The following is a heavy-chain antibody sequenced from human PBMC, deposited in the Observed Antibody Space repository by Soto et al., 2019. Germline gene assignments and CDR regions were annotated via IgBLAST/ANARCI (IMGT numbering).Heavy chain of an antibody. Sequence: PSETLSLTCTVSGGSISSYYWSWIRQQPGKGLEWIGYIYYSGSTNYNPSLKSRVTISVDTSKNQSSLKLSSVTAADTAVYYCASTPMGEYYYYGMDVWDQGTTVTVSS. CDR2: IYYSGST. D-gene: IGHD2-21*01. J-gene: IGHJ6*02. V-gene: IGHV4-59*01. CDR3: ASTPMGEYYYYGMDV. CDR1: GGSISSYY.